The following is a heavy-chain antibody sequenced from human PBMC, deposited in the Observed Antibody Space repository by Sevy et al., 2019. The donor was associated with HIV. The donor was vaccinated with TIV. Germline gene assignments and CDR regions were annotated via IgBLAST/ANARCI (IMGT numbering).Heavy chain of an antibody. Sequence: SETLPLTCTVSGDSISSYYWSWIRQPPGKGLEWIGYIYYSGSTNYNPSLKSRVTISVDTSKNQFSLKLSSVTAADTAVYYCARDRQQLVDWGQGTLVTVSS. D-gene: IGHD6-13*01. CDR1: GDSISSYY. V-gene: IGHV4-59*01. CDR3: ARDRQQLVD. J-gene: IGHJ4*02. CDR2: IYYSGST.